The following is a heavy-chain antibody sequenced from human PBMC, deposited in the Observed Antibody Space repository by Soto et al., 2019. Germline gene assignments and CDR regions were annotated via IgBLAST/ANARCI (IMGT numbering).Heavy chain of an antibody. D-gene: IGHD3-10*01. J-gene: IGHJ4*02. CDR3: ARCDGSATYCFFFAY. CDR1: GFTFSSYW. V-gene: IGHV3-74*01. Sequence: GGSLRLSCAASGFTFSSYWMHWVRQAPGKGLVWVSRINSDGSSTSYADSVKGRFTISRDNSRNTLYLQMNSLRAEDTAVYFCARCDGSATYCFFFAYWGQGTPVTVSS. CDR2: INSDGSST.